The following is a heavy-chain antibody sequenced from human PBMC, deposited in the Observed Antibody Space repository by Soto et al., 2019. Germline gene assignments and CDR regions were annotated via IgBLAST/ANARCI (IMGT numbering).Heavy chain of an antibody. CDR3: AKDQTYSSSWYNWFDP. Sequence: EVQLLESGGGLVQPGGSLRLSCAASGFTFSSYAMSWVHQAPGKGLEWVSAISGSGGSTYYADSVKGRFTISRDNSKNTLYLQMNSLRAEDTAVYYCAKDQTYSSSWYNWFDPWGQGTLVTVSS. CDR2: ISGSGGST. D-gene: IGHD6-13*01. CDR1: GFTFSSYA. J-gene: IGHJ5*02. V-gene: IGHV3-23*01.